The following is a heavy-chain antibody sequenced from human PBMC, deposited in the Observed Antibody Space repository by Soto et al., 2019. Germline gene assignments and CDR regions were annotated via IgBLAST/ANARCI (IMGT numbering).Heavy chain of an antibody. D-gene: IGHD4-17*01. CDR3: ARDKVTTAPLDY. J-gene: IGHJ4*02. V-gene: IGHV3-11*06. CDR2: ISISSTNT. Sequence: RRLSFAASGFNLSAYYMNWIRQAQGKGLEWVSYISISSTNTNYADSVKGRFTVSRDNAKKSLYLQMNSLRPEDTAVYYCARDKVTTAPLDYWGQGNLVSVSA. CDR1: GFNLSAYY.